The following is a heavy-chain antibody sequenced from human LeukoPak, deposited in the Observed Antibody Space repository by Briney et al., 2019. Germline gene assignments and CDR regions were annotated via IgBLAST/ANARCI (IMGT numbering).Heavy chain of an antibody. CDR2: LSGYTGHT. J-gene: IGHJ4*02. CDR3: ARGPGIAVAGVFDY. V-gene: IGHV1-18*04. CDR1: GYTFTSYG. D-gene: IGHD6-19*01. Sequence: ASVKVSCKASGYTFTSYGINWGRQAPGPGLEWLGWLSGYTGHTNYVQKIQGRVTMTTDTSTNTAYMELRSLRSDDTAVYYCARGPGIAVAGVFDYWGQGSLVTVSS.